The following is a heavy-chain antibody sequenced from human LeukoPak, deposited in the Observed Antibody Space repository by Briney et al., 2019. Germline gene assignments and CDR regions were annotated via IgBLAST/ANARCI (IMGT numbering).Heavy chain of an antibody. V-gene: IGHV3-48*01. J-gene: IGHJ4*02. D-gene: IGHD2-2*01. CDR1: GFAFSSYS. Sequence: GGSLRLSCAASGFAFSSYSMNWVRQAPGKGLEWVSYISSSSSTIYYADSVKGRFTISRDNAKNSLYLQMNSLRAEDTAVYYCARRYCSSTSCSIDYWGQGTLVTVSS. CDR2: ISSSSSTI. CDR3: ARRYCSSTSCSIDY.